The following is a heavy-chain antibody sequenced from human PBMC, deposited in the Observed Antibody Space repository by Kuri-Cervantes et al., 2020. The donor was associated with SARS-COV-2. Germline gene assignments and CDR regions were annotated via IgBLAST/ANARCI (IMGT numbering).Heavy chain of an antibody. D-gene: IGHD1-26*01. V-gene: IGHV4-34*01. Sequence: GSLRLSCAVYGGSFSGYYWSWIRQSPGKGLEWIGEINHGGNTNYNPSLKSRVTTSVDTSKNHFSLKLNSVTAADTAVYYCATRSGTAFDFDYWGQGTRVTGSS. CDR1: GGSFSGYY. CDR2: INHGGNT. CDR3: ATRSGTAFDFDY. J-gene: IGHJ4*02.